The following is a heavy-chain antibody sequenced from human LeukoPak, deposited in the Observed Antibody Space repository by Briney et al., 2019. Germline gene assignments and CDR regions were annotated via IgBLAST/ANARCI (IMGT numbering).Heavy chain of an antibody. Sequence: GASVKVSCKASGGTFSSYAISWVRQAPGQGLEWMGGIIPIFGTANYAQKFQGRVTITADKSTSTAYMELSSLRSEDTAVYYCARGPPLRYFDWLLPTYYFDYWGQGTLVTVSS. CDR3: ARGPPLRYFDWLLPTYYFDY. CDR1: GGTFSSYA. CDR2: IIPIFGTA. J-gene: IGHJ4*02. D-gene: IGHD3-9*01. V-gene: IGHV1-69*06.